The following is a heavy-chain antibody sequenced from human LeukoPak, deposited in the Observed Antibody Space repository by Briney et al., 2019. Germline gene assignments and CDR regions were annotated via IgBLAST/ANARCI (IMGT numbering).Heavy chain of an antibody. J-gene: IGHJ4*02. CDR1: GYTFTGYY. Sequence: ASVKVSCKASGYTFTGYYMHWVRQAPGQGLEWMGWINPNSGGTNYAQKFQGRVTMTRDTSISTAYMELSRLRSDDTAVYYCARDSSYSGDYYDSSGYYPDYWGQRTLVTVSS. CDR2: INPNSGGT. CDR3: ARDSSYSGDYYDSSGYYPDY. D-gene: IGHD3-22*01. V-gene: IGHV1-2*02.